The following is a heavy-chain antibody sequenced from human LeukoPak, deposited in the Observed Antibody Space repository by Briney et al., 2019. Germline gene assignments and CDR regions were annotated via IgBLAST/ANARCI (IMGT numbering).Heavy chain of an antibody. D-gene: IGHD3-10*01. V-gene: IGHV3-23*01. J-gene: IGHJ3*02. CDR2: ISPDRT. Sequence: PGGSLRLSCAASGFTFSDSWMSWVRQAPGKGLEWVSAISPDRTYYADSVKGRLTISRGNYKNTVDLHINSPRAEDTAIYYCVKEHVDRAFTRSFEIWGQGTVVTVSS. CDR1: GFTFSDSW. CDR3: VKEHVDRAFTRSFEI.